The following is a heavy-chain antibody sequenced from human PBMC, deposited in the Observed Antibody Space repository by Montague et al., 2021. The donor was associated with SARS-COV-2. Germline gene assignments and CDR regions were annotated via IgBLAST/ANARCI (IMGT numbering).Heavy chain of an antibody. J-gene: IGHJ4*02. Sequence: SLRLSCAASGFIFSSFAMSWVRQAPGKGLKWVSAVRSSGGSPNYADSVKGRFTIYRDNSNNMLYLQMNGLRAEDTAVYYCAKDMWDLYYFDYWGQGTLVTVSS. D-gene: IGHD1-26*01. CDR2: VRSSGGSP. CDR3: AKDMWDLYYFDY. V-gene: IGHV3-23*01. CDR1: GFIFSSFA.